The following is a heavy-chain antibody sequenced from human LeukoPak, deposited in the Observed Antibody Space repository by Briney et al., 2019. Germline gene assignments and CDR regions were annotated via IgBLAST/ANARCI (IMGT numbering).Heavy chain of an antibody. CDR2: IWYDGSNK. J-gene: IGHJ6*02. V-gene: IGHV3-33*01. Sequence: QPGRSLRLSCAASGFTFSSYGMHWVRQAPGKGLEWVAVIWYDGSNKYYADSVKGRFTISRDNSKNTLYLQMNSLRAEDTAVYYCARDPNYGSGSYYNYYYYGMDVWGQGTTVTVSS. D-gene: IGHD3-10*01. CDR1: GFTFSSYG. CDR3: ARDPNYGSGSYYNYYYYGMDV.